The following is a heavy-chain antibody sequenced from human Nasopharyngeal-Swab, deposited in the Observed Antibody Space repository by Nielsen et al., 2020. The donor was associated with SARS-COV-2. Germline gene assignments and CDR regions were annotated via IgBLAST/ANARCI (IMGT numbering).Heavy chain of an antibody. CDR2: IYPGDSDL. V-gene: IGHV5-51*01. CDR3: ARHVGSYDSVWGSFRQTPDQFYYMDI. J-gene: IGHJ6*03. Sequence: GGSLRLSCKGSGYTFTSYWIGWVRQMPGKGLEWMGIIYPGDSDLKYSPPFQGQVTISADKSISTAYLQWSSLKASDTAIYFCARHVGSYDSVWGSFRQTPDQFYYMDIWGKGTTVTVSS. D-gene: IGHD3-16*02. CDR1: GYTFTSYW.